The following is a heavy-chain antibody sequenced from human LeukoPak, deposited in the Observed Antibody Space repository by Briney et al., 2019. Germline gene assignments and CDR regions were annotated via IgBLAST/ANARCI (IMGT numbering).Heavy chain of an antibody. CDR3: ARGYSYPYFDY. CDR2: ISSSSSTI. D-gene: IGHD5-18*01. V-gene: IGHV3-48*02. Sequence: PSETLSLTCTVSGASISTYYWSWVRQAPGKGLEWVSYISSSSSTIYYADSVKGRFTISRDNAKNSLYLQMNSLRDEDTAVYYCARGYSYPYFDYWGQGTLVTVSS. J-gene: IGHJ4*02. CDR1: GASISTYY.